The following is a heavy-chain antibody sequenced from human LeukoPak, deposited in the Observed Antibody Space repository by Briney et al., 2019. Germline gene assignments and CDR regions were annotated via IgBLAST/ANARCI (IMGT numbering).Heavy chain of an antibody. J-gene: IGHJ4*02. V-gene: IGHV3-48*03. Sequence: GGSLRLSCAASGFTFSSYEMNWVRQAPGKGLEWVSYISSSGSTIYYADSVKGRFTISRDNAKNSLYLQMNSLRAEDTAVYYCASVMWNKSYWGQGTLVTVSS. D-gene: IGHD1/OR15-1a*01. CDR3: ASVMWNKSY. CDR1: GFTFSSYE. CDR2: ISSSGSTI.